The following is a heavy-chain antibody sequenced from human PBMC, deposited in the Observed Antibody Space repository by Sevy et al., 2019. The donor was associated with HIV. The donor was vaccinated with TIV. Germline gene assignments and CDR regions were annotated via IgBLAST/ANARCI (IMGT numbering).Heavy chain of an antibody. CDR1: GFTFSSYD. D-gene: IGHD3-16*01. CDR3: AAVALTYGGDPYENHHFMDV. J-gene: IGHJ6*03. CDR2: ISYDGRGK. V-gene: IGHV3-30*03. Sequence: GGSLRLSCAASGFTFSSYDMHWVRQAPGKGLEWVAVISYDGRGKHYTDSVKGRFTISRHNAKNTLYLQMNSLRVEDSAVFYCAAVALTYGGDPYENHHFMDVWGRGTRVTVSS.